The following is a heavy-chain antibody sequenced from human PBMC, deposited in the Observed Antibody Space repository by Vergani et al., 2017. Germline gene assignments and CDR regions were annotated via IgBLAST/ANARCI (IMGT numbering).Heavy chain of an antibody. J-gene: IGHJ6*02. Sequence: EVQLVESGGVVVQPGGSLRLSCAASGFTFDDYAMHWVRQAPGKGLEWVSLISWDGGSTYYADSVKGRFTISRDNSKNSLYLQMNSLRAEDTALYYCAKDMGSSQWNWYYYYGMDVWGQGTTVTVSS. CDR2: ISWDGGST. CDR3: AKDMGSSQWNWYYYYGMDV. D-gene: IGHD6-19*01. V-gene: IGHV3-43D*03. CDR1: GFTFDDYA.